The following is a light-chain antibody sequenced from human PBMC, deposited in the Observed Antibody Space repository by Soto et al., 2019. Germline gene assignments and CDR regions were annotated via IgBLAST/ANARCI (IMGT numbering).Light chain of an antibody. V-gene: IGKV3-15*01. Sequence: EIVVTQSPGTLSVSPGERATLSCRASESLSSNLAWYQQKPGQAPRLLIYGTSTRATDMPVRFSGSGSGTEFTLTITSLQSEDLAVYYGQQYNKWPITLGQGTRLEIK. J-gene: IGKJ5*01. CDR1: ESLSSN. CDR2: GTS. CDR3: QQYNKWPIT.